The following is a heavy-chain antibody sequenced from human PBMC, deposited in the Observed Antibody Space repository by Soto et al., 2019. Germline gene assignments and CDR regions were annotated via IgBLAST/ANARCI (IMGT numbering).Heavy chain of an antibody. V-gene: IGHV4-39*01. J-gene: IGHJ4*02. Sequence: TSETLSLTCTVSGGSVTNSSYYWGWIRQSPGKGLEWIGSVYYRGRSYSKSSVKSRVTISVDTSKNQFSLNLNSVTASDTAVYFCVSQRTTVTTQAYFDYWGPGALVPVSS. CDR3: VSQRTTVTTQAYFDY. CDR1: GGSVTNSSYY. D-gene: IGHD4-4*01. CDR2: VYYRGRS.